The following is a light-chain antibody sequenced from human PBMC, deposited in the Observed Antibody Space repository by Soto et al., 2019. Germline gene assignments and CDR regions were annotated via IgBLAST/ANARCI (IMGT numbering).Light chain of an antibody. CDR1: QSVTTN. V-gene: IGKV3-15*01. J-gene: IGKJ1*01. CDR2: GAS. CDR3: QQYHNWPPWT. Sequence: EIVMTQSPVTLSVSPGERATLSCRASQSVTTNLAWYQQKPGQAPRLLIYGASTRATGLPARFSGSGSGTEFTFSISSLQSEDVAIYYCQQYHNWPPWTFGQGTKVDIK.